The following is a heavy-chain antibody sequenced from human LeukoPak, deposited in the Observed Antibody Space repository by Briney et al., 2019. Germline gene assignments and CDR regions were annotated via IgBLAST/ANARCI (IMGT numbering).Heavy chain of an antibody. CDR2: ISGSGGST. Sequence: GGSLRLSCAASGFTFSSYAMSWVRQAPGKGLEWVSAISGSGGSTYYADSVKGRFTISRDNSKNTLYLQMNSLRAEDTAAYYCAKPVYYDFWSGSDYWGQGTLVTVSS. J-gene: IGHJ4*02. CDR3: AKPVYYDFWSGSDY. CDR1: GFTFSSYA. D-gene: IGHD3-3*01. V-gene: IGHV3-23*01.